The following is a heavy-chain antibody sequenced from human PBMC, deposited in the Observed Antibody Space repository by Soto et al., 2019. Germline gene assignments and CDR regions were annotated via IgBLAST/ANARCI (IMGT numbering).Heavy chain of an antibody. Sequence: QLQLQESGSGLVKPSQTLSLTCAVSGGSISSGGYSWSWIRQPPGKCLEWIGYIYHSGSTYYNPSLKSRVTISVDRSKNQFSLKLSSVTAADTAVYYCDRAGGLGAVAVDYWGQGTLVTVSS. CDR1: GGSISSGGYS. CDR3: DRAGGLGAVAVDY. D-gene: IGHD6-19*01. V-gene: IGHV4-30-2*01. J-gene: IGHJ4*02. CDR2: IYHSGST.